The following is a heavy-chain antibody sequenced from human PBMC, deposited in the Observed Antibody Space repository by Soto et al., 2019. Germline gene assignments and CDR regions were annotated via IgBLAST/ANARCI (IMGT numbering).Heavy chain of an antibody. CDR3: ARDDTTGLLEF. J-gene: IGHJ4*02. V-gene: IGHV4-59*01. CDR1: TDSMRTYS. CDR2: VYHTGRT. Sequence: QVQLQESGPGLVRPAETLSLICSVSTDSMRTYSWTWIWQSPGKGLEWIGYVYHTGRTEYNPSLESRVTISIDMSKKQFSLQLTSVTAADTAVYFCARDDTTGLLEFWGQGTLVTVSS.